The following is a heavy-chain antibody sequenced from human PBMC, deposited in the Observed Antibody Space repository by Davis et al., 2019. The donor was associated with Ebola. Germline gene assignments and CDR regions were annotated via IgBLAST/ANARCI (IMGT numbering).Heavy chain of an antibody. V-gene: IGHV5-51*01. D-gene: IGHD2-15*01. CDR2: IYPGDSDT. CDR3: ARYGSVAAASFDY. J-gene: IGHJ4*02. Sequence: PGGSLRLSCKGSGYSFTSYWIGWVRQMPGKGLEWMGIIYPGDSDTRYSPSFQGQVTISADKSISTAYLQWSSLKASDTAMYYCARYGSVAAASFDYWGQGTLVTVSS. CDR1: GYSFTSYW.